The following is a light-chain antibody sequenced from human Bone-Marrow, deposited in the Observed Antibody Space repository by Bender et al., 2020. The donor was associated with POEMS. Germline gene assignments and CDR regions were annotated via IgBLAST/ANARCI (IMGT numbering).Light chain of an antibody. CDR1: GSNIGGYP. Sequence: QSVLTQPPSVSGTPGQRVTISCSGSGSNIGGYPVNWYQQLPGTAPRLLIYTNNERPSGVPDRFSASKSGSTASLTISGLQAEDEADYYCSSYAGSSLVFGGGTKLTVL. J-gene: IGLJ2*01. CDR3: SSYAGSSLV. V-gene: IGLV1-44*01. CDR2: TNN.